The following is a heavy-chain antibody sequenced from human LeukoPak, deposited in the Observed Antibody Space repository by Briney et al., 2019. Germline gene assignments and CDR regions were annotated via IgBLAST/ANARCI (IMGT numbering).Heavy chain of an antibody. D-gene: IGHD3-22*01. CDR1: GGTFSSYA. CDR2: IIPIFGTA. CDR3: ARDLEGRYYYDSSGYKDY. Sequence: EASVKVSCKASGGTFSSYAISWVRQAPGQGLEWMGRIIPIFGTANYAQKFQGRVTITTDESTSTAYMELSSLRSDDTAVYYCARDLEGRYYYDSSGYKDYWGQGTLVTVSS. J-gene: IGHJ4*02. V-gene: IGHV1-69*05.